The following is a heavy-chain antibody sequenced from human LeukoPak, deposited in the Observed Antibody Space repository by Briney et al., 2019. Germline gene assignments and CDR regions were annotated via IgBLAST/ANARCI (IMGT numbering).Heavy chain of an antibody. CDR3: ASYRVSQNWFDP. J-gene: IGHJ5*02. D-gene: IGHD3-16*02. V-gene: IGHV3-30*04. CDR1: GFTFSSYA. Sequence: GGSLRLSCAASGFTFSSYAMHWVRQAPGKGLEWVAVISYDGSNKYYADSVKGRFTISRDNSKNTLYLQMNSLRAEDTAVYYCASYRVSQNWFDPWGQGTLVTVSS. CDR2: ISYDGSNK.